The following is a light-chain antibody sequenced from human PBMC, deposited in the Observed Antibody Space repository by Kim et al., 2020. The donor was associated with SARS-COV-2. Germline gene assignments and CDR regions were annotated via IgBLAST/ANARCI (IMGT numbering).Light chain of an antibody. CDR3: MQGIHPIT. CDR2: KVS. Sequence: DVVMTQSPLSLPVTLGQPASISCRSSQSLVYSGGNTYLNWLQQRPGQSPRRLIYKVSNRDSGVPDRFSGSGSGTDFTLKISRVESEDVGVYYCMQGIHPITFGQGTRLEIK. V-gene: IGKV2-30*01. J-gene: IGKJ5*01. CDR1: QSLVYSGGNTY.